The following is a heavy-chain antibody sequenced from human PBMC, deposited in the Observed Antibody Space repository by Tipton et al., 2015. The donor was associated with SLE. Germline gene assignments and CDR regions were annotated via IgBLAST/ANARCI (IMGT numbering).Heavy chain of an antibody. CDR3: ARRTTRSSGYFGAFDI. J-gene: IGHJ3*02. CDR2: INHSGST. D-gene: IGHD3-22*01. Sequence: TLSLTCAVYGGSFSGYYWSWIRQPPGKGLEWIGEINHSGSTNYNPSLKSRVTTSVDTSKNQFSLNLTSVTAAETAVYYCARRTTRSSGYFGAFDIWGQGTMVTVSS. CDR1: GGSFSGYY. V-gene: IGHV4-34*01.